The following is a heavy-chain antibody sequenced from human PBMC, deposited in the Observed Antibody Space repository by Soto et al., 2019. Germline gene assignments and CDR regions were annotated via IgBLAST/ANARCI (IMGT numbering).Heavy chain of an antibody. V-gene: IGHV4-34*01. D-gene: IGHD6-13*01. J-gene: IGHJ4*02. CDR3: ARIVRHHSSSWYFDY. CDR2: INHSGST. Sequence: QVQLQQWGAGLLKPSETLSLTCAVYGGSFSGYYWSWIRQPPGKGLEWIGEINHSGSTNYNPSLKSQVTISVDTSKHQFSLKLSSVTAADTAVYYCARIVRHHSSSWYFDYWGQGTLVTVSS. CDR1: GGSFSGYY.